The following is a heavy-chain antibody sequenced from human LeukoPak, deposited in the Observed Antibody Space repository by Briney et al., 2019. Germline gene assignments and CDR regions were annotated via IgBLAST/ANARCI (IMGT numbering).Heavy chain of an antibody. CDR2: MNHNSGNT. J-gene: IGHJ3*02. CDR1: GYTFTSYG. V-gene: IGHV1-8*02. CDR3: ARVSWELTTDI. Sequence: ASVKVSCKASGYTFTSYGISWVRQATGQGFEWMGWMNHNSGNTGYAQKFQGRVTMTRNTAISTAYMELSSLRSEDTAVYYCARVSWELTTDIWGQGTMVTVSS. D-gene: IGHD1-26*01.